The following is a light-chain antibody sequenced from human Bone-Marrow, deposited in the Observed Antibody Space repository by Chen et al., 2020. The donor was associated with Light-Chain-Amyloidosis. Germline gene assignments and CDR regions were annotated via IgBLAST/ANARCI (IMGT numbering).Light chain of an antibody. V-gene: IGLV3-25*03. J-gene: IGLJ2*01. CDR1: VLPTKY. Sequence: SYELTQPPSVSGYPGQTARITCSGDVLPTKYAYWYQQKPGQAPVLGIHRDTERPSGISERFSGSSSGATATLTISGVQAEDEADYHCQSADSSGTYEVIFGGGTKLTVL. CDR3: QSADSSGTYEVI. CDR2: RDT.